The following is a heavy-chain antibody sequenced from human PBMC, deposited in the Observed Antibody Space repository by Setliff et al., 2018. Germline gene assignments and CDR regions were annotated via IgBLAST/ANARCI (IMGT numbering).Heavy chain of an antibody. Sequence: SVKVSCKASGGTFSSYAISWVRQAPGQGLEWMGGIIPILGIANYAQKFQGRVTXTAXXXXXXXXXXXXXXXXXXXXXYXCARGYTHSSGWPQGPVKLDYWGQGTLVTVSS. CDR3: ARGYTHSSGWPQGPVKLDY. D-gene: IGHD6-19*01. J-gene: IGHJ4*02. CDR1: GGTFSSYA. CDR2: IIPILGIA. V-gene: IGHV1-69*10.